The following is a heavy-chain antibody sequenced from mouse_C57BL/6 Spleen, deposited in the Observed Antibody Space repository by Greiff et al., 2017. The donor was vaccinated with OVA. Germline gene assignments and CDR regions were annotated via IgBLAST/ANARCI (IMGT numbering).Heavy chain of an antibody. Sequence: VQLQQSGPELVKPGASVKISCKASGYAFSSSWMNWVKQRPGKGLEWIGRIYPGDGDTNYNGKFKGKATLTADKSSSTAYMQLSSLTSEDSAVYFCARSSYGYGGFAYWGQGTLVTVSA. CDR2: IYPGDGDT. CDR1: GYAFSSSW. V-gene: IGHV1-82*01. CDR3: ARSSYGYGGFAY. J-gene: IGHJ3*01. D-gene: IGHD2-9*01.